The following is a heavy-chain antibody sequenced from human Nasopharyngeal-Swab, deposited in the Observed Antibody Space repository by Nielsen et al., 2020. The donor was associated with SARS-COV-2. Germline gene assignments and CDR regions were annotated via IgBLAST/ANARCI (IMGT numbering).Heavy chain of an antibody. CDR3: ARHKVGSTMVRDDAFDI. CDR1: GGSISSYY. CDR2: IYYSGST. D-gene: IGHD3-10*01. J-gene: IGHJ3*02. Sequence: SETLSLTCTVSGGSISSYYWSWIRQPPGKGLEWIGYIYYSGSTNYNASLKSRVTISIDTSKNQFSLKLSSVTAADTAVYYCARHKVGSTMVRDDAFDIWGQGTMVTVSS. V-gene: IGHV4-59*08.